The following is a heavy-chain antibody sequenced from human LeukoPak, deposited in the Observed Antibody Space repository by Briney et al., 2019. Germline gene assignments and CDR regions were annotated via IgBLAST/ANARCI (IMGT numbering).Heavy chain of an antibody. Sequence: GGSLRLFCTASGFTFSRKAMSWVRQAPGKGLEWVSAISSSGHSIYYADSVKGRFTIPSDNSKYTLYLQMNSLTAEVTAVFYCAKKAQNSRPGIAAACTFDYWGQGILVSVSS. D-gene: IGHD6-13*01. CDR2: ISSSGHSI. CDR1: GFTFSRKA. V-gene: IGHV3-23*01. J-gene: IGHJ4*02. CDR3: AKKAQNSRPGIAAACTFDY.